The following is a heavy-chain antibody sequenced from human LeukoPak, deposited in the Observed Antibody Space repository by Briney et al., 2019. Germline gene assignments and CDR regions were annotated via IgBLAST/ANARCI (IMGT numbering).Heavy chain of an antibody. V-gene: IGHV3-74*01. CDR3: ASDPYLASFWNGYPHY. J-gene: IGHJ4*02. CDR1: GFIFSNSW. CDR2: INSDGNTT. Sequence: GGSLRLSCAASGFIFSNSWMHWVRQAPGKGLVWVSRINSDGNTTYYADSVRGRFTISRDNAKNTLFLQMHSLRPEHTALYYCASDPYLASFWNGYPHYWGQGTLVTVSS. D-gene: IGHD3-3*01.